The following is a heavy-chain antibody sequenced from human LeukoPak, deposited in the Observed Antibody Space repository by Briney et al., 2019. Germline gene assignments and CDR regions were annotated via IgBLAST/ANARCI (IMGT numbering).Heavy chain of an antibody. D-gene: IGHD3-16*01. J-gene: IGHJ4*02. CDR2: ISASGGST. CDR3: ATERHDYVWGSYIDY. V-gene: IGHV3-23*01. CDR1: KFTFSSYG. Sequence: GGSLRLSCAASKFTFSSYGMSWVRQAPGKGLEWVSAISASGGSTYYADCVKGRFTISRDNSKNTLYLQMNSLRAEDTAVYFCATERHDYVWGSYIDYWGQGTLVTVSS.